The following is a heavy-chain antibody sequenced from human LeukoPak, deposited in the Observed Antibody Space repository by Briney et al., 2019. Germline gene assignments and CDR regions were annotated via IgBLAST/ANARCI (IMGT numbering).Heavy chain of an antibody. V-gene: IGHV1-3*04. J-gene: IGHJ4*02. CDR2: INTGNGNT. CDR3: ARGPWGDFWSGYYPYFDY. D-gene: IGHD3-3*01. Sequence: ASVKVSCKASGYIFTSYPIHWVRQAPGQRLEWMGWINTGNGNTKYSQRFEGRVTVTTDTSAAAAYMELSSLRSEDAAVYYCARGPWGDFWSGYYPYFDYWGQGTLVTVSS. CDR1: GYIFTSYP.